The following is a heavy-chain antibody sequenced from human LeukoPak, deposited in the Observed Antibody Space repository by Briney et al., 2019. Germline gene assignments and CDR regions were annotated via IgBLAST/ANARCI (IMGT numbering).Heavy chain of an antibody. CDR1: GFTVSSNY. V-gene: IGHV3-66*02. CDR2: IYSGGST. CDR3: ARLVRFSSDYFDY. Sequence: GGSLRLSCAASGFTVSSNYMSWVRQASGKGLEWVSVIYSGGSTYYADSVKGRFTISRDNSKNTLYLQMNSLRAEDTAVYYCARLVRFSSDYFDYWGQGTLVTVSS. J-gene: IGHJ4*02. D-gene: IGHD6-6*01.